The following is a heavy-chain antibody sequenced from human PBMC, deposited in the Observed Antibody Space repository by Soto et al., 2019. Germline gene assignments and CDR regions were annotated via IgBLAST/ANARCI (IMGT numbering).Heavy chain of an antibody. CDR1: GYTFTSYA. Sequence: QVQVVQSGAEVKKPGASVKVSCKASGYTFTSYAMHWVRQAPGQRLEWMGWINVGNGNTKYSHKFQGRVTITRDTWASTAYMELSSVRTEDTAVYYCAREEGLVEFWSASGYKWLDPWGQGTLVTVSS. D-gene: IGHD3-3*01. V-gene: IGHV1-3*01. CDR3: AREEGLVEFWSASGYKWLDP. J-gene: IGHJ5*02. CDR2: INVGNGNT.